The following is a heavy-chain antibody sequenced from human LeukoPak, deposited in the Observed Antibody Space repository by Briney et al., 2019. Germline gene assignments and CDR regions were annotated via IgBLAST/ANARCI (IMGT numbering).Heavy chain of an antibody. CDR2: IKEDGSEK. V-gene: IGHV3-7*01. CDR1: GFTFSHHW. Sequence: GGSLRLSCTASGFTFSHHWMTWVRQAPEKGLEWVANIKEDGSEKDYVDSVKGRFTISRDNGKNSLYPQMNSLRGEDTAVYYCARLNWNYADYWGQGTLVTVSS. CDR3: ARLNWNYADY. D-gene: IGHD3-3*01. J-gene: IGHJ4*02.